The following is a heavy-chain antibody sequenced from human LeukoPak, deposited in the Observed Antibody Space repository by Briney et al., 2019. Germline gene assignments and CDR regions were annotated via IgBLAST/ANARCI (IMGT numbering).Heavy chain of an antibody. Sequence: QPSETLSLTCTVSGGSISSYYWSWIRQPPGKGLEWIGYIYYSGSTNYNPSLKSRVTISVDTSKNQFPLKLSSVTAADTAVYYCARDRQLADAFDIWGQGTMVTVSS. CDR3: ARDRQLADAFDI. D-gene: IGHD6-6*01. J-gene: IGHJ3*02. CDR2: IYYSGST. V-gene: IGHV4-59*01. CDR1: GGSISSYY.